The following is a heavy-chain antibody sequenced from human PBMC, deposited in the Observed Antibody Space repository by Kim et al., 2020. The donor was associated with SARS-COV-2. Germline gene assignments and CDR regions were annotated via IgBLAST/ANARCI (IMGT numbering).Heavy chain of an antibody. CDR3: ARGAYYYGSGSHMGY. Sequence: QKFQGRVTITADESTSTANMELSSLRSEDTAVYYCARGAYYYGSGSHMGYWGQGTLVTVSS. V-gene: IGHV1-69*01. D-gene: IGHD3-10*01. J-gene: IGHJ4*02.